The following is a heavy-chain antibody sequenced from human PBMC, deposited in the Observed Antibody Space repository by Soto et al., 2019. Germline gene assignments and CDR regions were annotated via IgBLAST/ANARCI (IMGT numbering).Heavy chain of an antibody. V-gene: IGHV1-2*04. J-gene: IGHJ4*02. CDR3: ARAGPYYYGSGSYYYDY. CDR1: GYTFTGYY. D-gene: IGHD3-10*01. CDR2: INPNSGGT. Sequence: QVRLVQSGAEVKKPGASLKVSCKASGYTFTGYYMHWLRQAPGQGLEWMGWINPNSGGTNYAQKFQGWVTMTRDTSISTAYMELSRLRSDDTAVYYCARAGPYYYGSGSYYYDYWGQGTLVTVSS.